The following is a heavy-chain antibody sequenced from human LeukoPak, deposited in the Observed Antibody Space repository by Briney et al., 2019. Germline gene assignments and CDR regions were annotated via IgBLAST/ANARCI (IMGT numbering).Heavy chain of an antibody. CDR3: ARDSGTTGEVKFDP. J-gene: IGHJ5*02. CDR2: ISGSGTI. CDR1: GGSINSY. D-gene: IGHD3-10*01. V-gene: IGHV4-4*07. Sequence: SETLALTCTVSGGSINSYWSWIRQPAGKGLEWIGRISGSGTITYNPALQSRLSISIDTSKNQFSLKLMSVTAADTAVYYCARDSGTTGEVKFDPWGQGTLVTVSS.